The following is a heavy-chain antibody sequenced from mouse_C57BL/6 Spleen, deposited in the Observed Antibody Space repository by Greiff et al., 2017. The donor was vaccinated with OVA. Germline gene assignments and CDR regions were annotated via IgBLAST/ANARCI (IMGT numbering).Heavy chain of an antibody. CDR2: IYPRSGNT. D-gene: IGHD2-3*01. J-gene: IGHJ2*01. CDR1: GYTFTSYG. Sequence: QVQLKQSGAELARPGASVKLSCKASGYTFTSYGISWVKQRTGQGLEWIGEIYPRSGNTYYNEKFKGKATLTADKSSSTAYMELRSLTSEDSAVYFCARERDGYPLFDYWGQGTTLTVSS. V-gene: IGHV1-81*01. CDR3: ARERDGYPLFDY.